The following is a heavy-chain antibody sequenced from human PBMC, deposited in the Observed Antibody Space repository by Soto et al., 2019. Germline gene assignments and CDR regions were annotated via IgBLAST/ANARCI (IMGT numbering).Heavy chain of an antibody. J-gene: IGHJ4*02. CDR1: GFTFSSYA. Sequence: GGSLRLSCAASGFTFSSYAMSWVRQAPGKGLEWVSAISGSGGTTYYADSVKDRFTISRDNSRNTLSLQMNSLRAEDAALYYCTKNDRYCSGSSCYVRMFDYWGQGTLVTVSS. V-gene: IGHV3-23*01. CDR2: ISGSGGTT. CDR3: TKNDRYCSGSSCYVRMFDY. D-gene: IGHD2-15*01.